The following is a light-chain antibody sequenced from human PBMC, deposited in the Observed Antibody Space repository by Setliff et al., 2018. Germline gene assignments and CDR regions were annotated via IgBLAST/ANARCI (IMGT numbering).Light chain of an antibody. J-gene: IGLJ1*01. CDR2: DVS. CDR3: SSYTSNTFV. Sequence: QSALTQPASVSGSPGQSITISCSGTSNDVGAYDLVPWYQQHPGKVPKLIIFDVSNRPSGVSHRFSGSKSGNTASLTISGLQVEDEADYYCSSYTSNTFVFAAGTRSPS. CDR1: SNDVGAYDL. V-gene: IGLV2-14*03.